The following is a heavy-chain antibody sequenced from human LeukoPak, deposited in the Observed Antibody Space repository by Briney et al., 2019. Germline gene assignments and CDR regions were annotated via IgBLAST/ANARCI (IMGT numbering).Heavy chain of an antibody. D-gene: IGHD6-13*01. CDR3: ASGLAATSFDY. CDR2: ISDSGGST. Sequence: GGSLRLSCAASGLTFSNYAMSWARQAPGKGLEWVSGISDSGGSTYYADSVKGRFTISRDNAKNSLYLQMNSLRAEDTAVYYCASGLAATSFDYWGQGTLVTVSS. J-gene: IGHJ4*02. V-gene: IGHV3-23*01. CDR1: GLTFSNYA.